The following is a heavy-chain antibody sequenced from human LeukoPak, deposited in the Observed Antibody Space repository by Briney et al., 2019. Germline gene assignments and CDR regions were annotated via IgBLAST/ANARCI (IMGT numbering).Heavy chain of an antibody. Sequence: AAVKVSCKASGYTFTSYGISWVRQAPGQGLEWMGWISAYNGNTNYAQKLQGRVTMTTDTSTSTAYMELRSLRSDDTAVYYCARWWLRQDAFDIWGQGTMVTVSS. CDR2: ISAYNGNT. CDR1: GYTFTSYG. D-gene: IGHD5-12*01. CDR3: ARWWLRQDAFDI. V-gene: IGHV1-18*01. J-gene: IGHJ3*02.